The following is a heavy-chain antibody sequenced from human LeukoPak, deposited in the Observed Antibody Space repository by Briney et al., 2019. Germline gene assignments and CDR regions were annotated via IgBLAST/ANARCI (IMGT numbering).Heavy chain of an antibody. D-gene: IGHD4-17*01. CDR2: IYYSGST. CDR1: GGSISSGGYY. Sequence: PSETLSLTCTVSGGSISSGGYYWSWIRQHPGKGLEWIGYIYYSGSTYYNPSLKSRVTISVDTSKNQCSLKLRAVAAADTAVYYCASGLRRFDPWGQGTLVTVSS. V-gene: IGHV4-31*03. J-gene: IGHJ5*02. CDR3: ASGLRRFDP.